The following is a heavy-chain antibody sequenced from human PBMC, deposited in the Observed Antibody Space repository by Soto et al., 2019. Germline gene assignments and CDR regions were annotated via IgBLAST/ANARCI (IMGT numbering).Heavy chain of an antibody. CDR2: IIPIFGTA. J-gene: IGHJ5*02. CDR1: GGTFSSYA. Sequence: SVKVSCKASGGTFSSYAISWVRQAPGQGLEWMGGIIPIFGTANYAQKFQGGVTITADKSTSTAYMELSSLRSEDTAVYYCARDWNHSNWFDPWGQGTLVTVSS. D-gene: IGHD1-1*01. CDR3: ARDWNHSNWFDP. V-gene: IGHV1-69*06.